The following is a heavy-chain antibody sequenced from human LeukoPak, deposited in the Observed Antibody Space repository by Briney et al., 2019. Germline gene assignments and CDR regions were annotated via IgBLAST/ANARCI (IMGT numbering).Heavy chain of an antibody. CDR3: AREDYYDSSGLIG. J-gene: IGHJ4*02. D-gene: IGHD3-22*01. V-gene: IGHV4-59*01. CDR2: IYYSGST. CDR1: GGSISSYY. Sequence: SETLSLTCTVSGGSISSYYWSWIRQPPGKGLEWIGYIYYSGSTNYNPSLKSRVTISVGTSKNQFSLKLSSVTAADTAVYYCAREDYYDSSGLIGWGQGTLVTVSS.